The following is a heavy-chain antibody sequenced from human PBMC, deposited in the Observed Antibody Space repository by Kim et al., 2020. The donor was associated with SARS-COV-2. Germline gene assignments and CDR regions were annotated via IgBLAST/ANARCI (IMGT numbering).Heavy chain of an antibody. CDR2: IWYDGSNK. D-gene: IGHD3-10*01. Sequence: GGSLRLSCVASGFTFSSYGMHWVRQAPGKGLEWVAVIWYDGSNKYYADSVKGRFTISRDNSKNTLYLQMNSLRAEDTAVYYCAKDIASGSDYNGSPYNDCMDAWGQGTTVTVSS. V-gene: IGHV3-33*06. CDR3: AKDIASGSDYNGSPYNDCMDA. J-gene: IGHJ6*02. CDR1: GFTFSSYG.